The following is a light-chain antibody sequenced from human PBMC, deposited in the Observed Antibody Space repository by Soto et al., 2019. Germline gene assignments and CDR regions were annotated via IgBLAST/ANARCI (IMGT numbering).Light chain of an antibody. V-gene: IGLV3-21*04. J-gene: IGLJ2*01. CDR3: QVWDSSDDLL. CDR1: NIGSKS. CDR2: YDT. Sequence: SYELTQPPSVSVAPGKTARITCGGNNIGSKSVHWYQQRPGQAPVLVIYYDTDRPSGIPERFSGSSSGNTATLTISRVEAGDEADYYCQVWDSSDDLLFGGGTKLTVL.